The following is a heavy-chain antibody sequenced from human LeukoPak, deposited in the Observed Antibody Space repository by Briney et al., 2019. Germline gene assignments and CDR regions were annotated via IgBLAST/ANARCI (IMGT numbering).Heavy chain of an antibody. V-gene: IGHV4-59*01. CDR1: GGSISSYY. CDR2: IYYSGST. D-gene: IGHD1-7*01. Sequence: SETLSLTCTVSGGSISSYYWSWIRQPPGKGLEWIGYIYYSGSTNYNPSLKSRVTISVDTSKNQFSLKLSSVTAADTAVYYCARVGVYNWNWGDSGYFDYWGQGTLVTVSS. CDR3: ARVGVYNWNWGDSGYFDY. J-gene: IGHJ4*02.